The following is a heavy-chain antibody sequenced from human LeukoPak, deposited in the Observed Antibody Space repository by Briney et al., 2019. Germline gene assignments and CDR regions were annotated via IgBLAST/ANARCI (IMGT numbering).Heavy chain of an antibody. Sequence: SETLSLTCTVSGGSISSYYWSWIRQPAGKGLEWIGRIYTSGSTNYNPSLKSRVTMSVDTSKNQFSLKLSSVTAADTAVYYCARERWPGYYGSGSYYNGRGYYYMDVWGKGTTVTISS. D-gene: IGHD3-10*01. CDR3: ARERWPGYYGSGSYYNGRGYYYMDV. J-gene: IGHJ6*03. V-gene: IGHV4-4*07. CDR2: IYTSGST. CDR1: GGSISSYY.